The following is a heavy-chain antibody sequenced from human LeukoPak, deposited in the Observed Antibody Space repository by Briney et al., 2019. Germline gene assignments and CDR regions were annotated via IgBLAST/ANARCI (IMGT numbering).Heavy chain of an antibody. V-gene: IGHV3-23*01. CDR3: AQKRGGYTPFAS. D-gene: IGHD5-12*01. Sequence: GGSLRLSCVASGFTLNHYGVNGGRQALGRGREWGSLICVSGDSAFYADSVKGRFTISRDNSKNTLYLQMHSLRAEDTAIYYCAQKRGGYTPFASWGQGTLVTVSS. CDR2: ICVSGDSA. CDR1: GFTLNHYG. J-gene: IGHJ5*02.